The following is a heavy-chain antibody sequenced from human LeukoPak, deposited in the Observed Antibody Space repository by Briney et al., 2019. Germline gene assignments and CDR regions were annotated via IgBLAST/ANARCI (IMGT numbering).Heavy chain of an antibody. CDR3: TRANCVNGVCYHFDY. CDR1: GFTFGDYA. D-gene: IGHD2-8*01. V-gene: IGHV3-49*04. Sequence: GGSLRLSCTASGFTFGDYAMSWVRQAPRKGLEWVGFIRKKGFGGTTEYAASVKGRFTISRDDSKSIAYLQMNSLKTEDTAVYYCTRANCVNGVCYHFDYWGQGTLVTVSS. J-gene: IGHJ4*02. CDR2: IRKKGFGGTT.